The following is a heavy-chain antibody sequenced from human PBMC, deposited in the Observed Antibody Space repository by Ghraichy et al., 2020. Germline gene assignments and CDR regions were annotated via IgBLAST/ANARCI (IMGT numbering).Heavy chain of an antibody. V-gene: IGHV3-53*01. J-gene: IGHJ6*02. CDR2: ISNSGNT. Sequence: LSLTCEASGFTFSVNYMNWVRQAPGKGLEWVSVISNSGNTYYAASVKGRFTISRDNSKNTLYLQMNSLTAEDTAVYYCARDRSRTGNYGMDVWGQGTTVTVSS. D-gene: IGHD3-10*01. CDR3: ARDRSRTGNYGMDV. CDR1: GFTFSVNY.